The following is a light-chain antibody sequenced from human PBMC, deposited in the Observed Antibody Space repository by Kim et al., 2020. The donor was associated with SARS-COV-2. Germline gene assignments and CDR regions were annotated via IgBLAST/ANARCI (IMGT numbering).Light chain of an antibody. V-gene: IGKV3-20*01. CDR1: QSLSSND. CDR3: QQYGSSRT. Sequence: DIVLTQSPGTLSVSPGERATLFCRASQSLSSNDLSWYQQKPGQAPRHLLYATTTRLPGIPDRFSGSGSGTDFTLTISRLEPEDFAVYYCQQYGSSRTFGQGTKLEI. J-gene: IGKJ2*01. CDR2: ATT.